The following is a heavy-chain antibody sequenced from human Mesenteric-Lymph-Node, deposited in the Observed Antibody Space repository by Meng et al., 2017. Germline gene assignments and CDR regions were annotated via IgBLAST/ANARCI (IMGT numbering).Heavy chain of an antibody. CDR1: GFIFSNYW. D-gene: IGHD2-21*01. CDR3: AGGVGWCFDL. CDR2: IKQDGGEK. Sequence: GESLKISCAASGFIFSNYWMNWVRQAPGKGLEWVANIKQDGGEKYYVNSVKGRFTISRDNAKNSLFLQMNSLRVEDTAVYYCAGGVGWCFDLWGQGTMVTVSS. V-gene: IGHV3-7*01. J-gene: IGHJ3*01.